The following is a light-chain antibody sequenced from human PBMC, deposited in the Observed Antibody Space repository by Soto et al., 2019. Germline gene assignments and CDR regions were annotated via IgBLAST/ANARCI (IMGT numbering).Light chain of an antibody. V-gene: IGKV1-9*01. J-gene: IGKJ1*01. CDR1: QGITSY. CDR2: SAS. CDR3: QHYNVYPWT. Sequence: ILLTQSPSSLSASVGDRVAITCRASQGITSYLAWYQQRPGKAPGLLIYSASTLQSGVPSRFSGSGSGTEFTLSISSLQPDDFATYYCQHYNVYPWTFGQGTKVDIK.